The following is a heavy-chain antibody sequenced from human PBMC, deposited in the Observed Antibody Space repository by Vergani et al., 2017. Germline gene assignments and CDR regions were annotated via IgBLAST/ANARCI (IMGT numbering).Heavy chain of an antibody. Sequence: QVQLVQSGAEVKKPGSSVKVSCKASGGTFSSYAISWVRQAPGQGLEWMGRIIPIFGTANYAQKFQGRVTITADKSTSTAYMELSSLRSEDTAVYYCARPRTDIVVVPAAGYALEIGGQGTRVTVSS. J-gene: IGHJ3*02. CDR2: IIPIFGTA. CDR1: GGTFSSYA. CDR3: ARPRTDIVVVPAAGYALEI. D-gene: IGHD2-2*01. V-gene: IGHV1-69*14.